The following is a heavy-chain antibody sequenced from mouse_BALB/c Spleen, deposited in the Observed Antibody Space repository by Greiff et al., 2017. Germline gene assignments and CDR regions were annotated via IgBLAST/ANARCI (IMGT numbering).Heavy chain of an antibody. Sequence: EVKLMESGPGLVKPSQSLSLTCSVTGYSITSGYYWNWIRQFPGNKLEWMGYISYDGSNNYNPSLKNRISITRDTSKNQFFLKLNSVTTEDTATYYCARARSTLSWFAYWGQGTLVTVSA. J-gene: IGHJ3*01. D-gene: IGHD2-1*01. CDR3: ARARSTLSWFAY. V-gene: IGHV3-6*02. CDR2: ISYDGSN. CDR1: GYSITSGYY.